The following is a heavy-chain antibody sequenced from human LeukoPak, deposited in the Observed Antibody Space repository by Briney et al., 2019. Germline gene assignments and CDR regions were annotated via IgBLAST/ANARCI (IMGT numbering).Heavy chain of an antibody. D-gene: IGHD3-22*01. CDR1: GVSMRTYGYS. CDR3: ARRGSGFSPGFDY. CDR2: ISYSGNT. V-gene: IGHV4-31*03. Sequence: PSETLSLTCTVSGVSMRTYGYSWNWIRQHPGKGLEWIGYISYSGNTYYNPSLESRLIISVDTSANQFSLTLTSMTAADTAVYYCARRGSGFSPGFDYWGRGTLVTVSS. J-gene: IGHJ4*02.